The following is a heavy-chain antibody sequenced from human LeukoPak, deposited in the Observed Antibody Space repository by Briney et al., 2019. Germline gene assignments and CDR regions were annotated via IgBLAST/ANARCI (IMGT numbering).Heavy chain of an antibody. J-gene: IGHJ3*02. CDR3: ARSASDAFDI. V-gene: IGHV1-3*01. CDR2: INAGTGNT. CDR1: GYTFSSYA. Sequence: ASVKVSCKASGYTFSSYAMHWVRQAPGQRLEWMGWINAGTGNTKYSQKFQGRVTITRDTSASIAYMELSSLRSEDTAVYFCARSASDAFDIWGQGTMVTVSS.